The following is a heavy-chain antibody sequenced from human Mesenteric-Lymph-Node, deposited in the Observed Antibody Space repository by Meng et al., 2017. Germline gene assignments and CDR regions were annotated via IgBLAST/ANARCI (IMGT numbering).Heavy chain of an antibody. D-gene: IGHD2-21*02. CDR3: ARGCGGDCSQGGES. J-gene: IGHJ3*01. CDR1: GYTFTDYH. CDR2: IIPIFGTA. Sequence: SVKVSCKASGYTFTDYHMHWVRQAPGQGLEWMGGIIPIFGTANYAQKFQGRVTITTDESTSTAYMELSSLRSEDTAVYYCARGCGGDCSQGGESWGQGTMVTVSS. V-gene: IGHV1-69*05.